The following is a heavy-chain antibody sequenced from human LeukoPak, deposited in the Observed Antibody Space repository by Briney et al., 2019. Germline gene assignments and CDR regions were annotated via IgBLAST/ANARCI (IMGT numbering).Heavy chain of an antibody. D-gene: IGHD2-21*02. V-gene: IGHV4-4*02. CDR1: GGSISSSNW. J-gene: IGHJ4*02. Sequence: PSGTLSLTCAVSGGSISSSNWWSWVRQPPGKGLEWIGEIYHSGSTNYNPSLKSRGTISVDKSKNQFSLKLSSVTAADTAVYYCARVTPPELTYYFDYWGQGTLVTVSS. CDR3: ARVTPPELTYYFDY. CDR2: IYHSGST.